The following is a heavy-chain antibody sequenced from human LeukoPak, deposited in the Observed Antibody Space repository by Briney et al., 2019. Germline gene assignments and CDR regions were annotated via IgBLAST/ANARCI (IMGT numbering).Heavy chain of an antibody. CDR3: AEFADDYYDTSGYYDDY. D-gene: IGHD3-22*01. V-gene: IGHV3-30*02. CDR2: IQYDGSNK. J-gene: IGHJ4*02. Sequence: GGSLRLSCAASGFTFNNYGMHWVRQAPVKVLEWVAFIQYDGSNKYYADSVKGRFTISRDNSKNTLYLQMNSLGTEDTAVYYCAEFADDYYDTSGYYDDYWGQGTLVTVSS. CDR1: GFTFNNYG.